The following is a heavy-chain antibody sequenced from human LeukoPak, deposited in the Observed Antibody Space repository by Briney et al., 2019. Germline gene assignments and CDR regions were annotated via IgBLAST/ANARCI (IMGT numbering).Heavy chain of an antibody. V-gene: IGHV1-8*01. Sequence: GASVKVSCKASGYTFTSYDINWVRQATGQGLEWMGWMNPSSGNTGYAQKFQGRVTMTRNTSISTAYMELSSLRSEDTAVYYCARVHYYDSSGYYYPHFDYWGQGTLVTVSS. CDR3: ARVHYYDSSGYYYPHFDY. D-gene: IGHD3-22*01. CDR2: MNPSSGNT. J-gene: IGHJ4*02. CDR1: GYTFTSYD.